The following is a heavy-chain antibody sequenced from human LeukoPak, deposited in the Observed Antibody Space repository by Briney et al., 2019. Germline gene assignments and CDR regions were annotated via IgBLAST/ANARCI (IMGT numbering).Heavy chain of an antibody. D-gene: IGHD3-3*01. Sequence: SQTLSLTCTVSGGSISSGSYYWSWIRQPAGKGLEWIGRIYTSGSTNYNPSLKSRVTISVDTSKNQFSLKLTSVTAADTAVFYCARRQGTSGYYNYWGQGTLLTVSS. V-gene: IGHV4-61*02. CDR1: GGSISSGSYY. CDR3: ARRQGTSGYYNY. CDR2: IYTSGST. J-gene: IGHJ4*02.